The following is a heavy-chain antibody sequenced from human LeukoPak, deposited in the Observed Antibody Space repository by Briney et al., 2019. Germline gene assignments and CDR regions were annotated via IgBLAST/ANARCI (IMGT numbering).Heavy chain of an antibody. D-gene: IGHD2-2*01. CDR2: INHSGST. J-gene: IGHJ6*02. V-gene: IGHV4-34*01. CDR1: GGSFGGYY. Sequence: PSETLSLTCAVYGGSFGGYYWSWIRQPPGKGLEWIGEINHSGSTNYNPSLKSRVTISVDTSKNQFSLKLSSVTAADTAVYYCARGVVVVPAAIGAVAGPVGMDVWGQGTTVTVSS. CDR3: ARGVVVVPAAIGAVAGPVGMDV.